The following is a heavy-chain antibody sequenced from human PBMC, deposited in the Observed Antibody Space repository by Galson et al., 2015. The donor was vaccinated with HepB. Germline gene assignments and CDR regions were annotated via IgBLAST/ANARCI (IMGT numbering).Heavy chain of an antibody. J-gene: IGHJ6*02. V-gene: IGHV3-66*01. Sequence: SLRLSCAASGFTVSSNYMSWVRQAPGKGLEWVSVIYSGGSTYYADSVKGRFTISRDNSKNTLYLQMNSLRAEDTAVYYCARAATVTTLYYGMDVWGQGTTVTVSS. CDR1: GFTVSSNY. CDR3: ARAATVTTLYYGMDV. CDR2: IYSGGST. D-gene: IGHD4-17*01.